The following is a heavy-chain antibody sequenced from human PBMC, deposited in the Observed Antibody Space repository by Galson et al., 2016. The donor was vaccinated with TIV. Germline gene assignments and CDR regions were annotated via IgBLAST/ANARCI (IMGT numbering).Heavy chain of an antibody. J-gene: IGHJ6*02. CDR1: GHRFTSKW. CDR2: IDLSDSYT. Sequence: QSGAEVKKPGESLRISCKGSGHRFTSKWISWVRQMPGKGLEWMGKIDLSDSYTNYSPSFQGHVPLSVDKSISTAYLQLSSLRASDTAMYYCATSRDIESLLEIYGMDVWGQGTTVTVSS. CDR3: ATSRDIESLLEIYGMDV. V-gene: IGHV5-10-1*01. D-gene: IGHD5-12*01.